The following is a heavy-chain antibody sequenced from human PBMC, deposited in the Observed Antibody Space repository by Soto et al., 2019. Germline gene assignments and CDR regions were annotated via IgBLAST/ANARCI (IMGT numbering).Heavy chain of an antibody. CDR2: IQGDGSEK. D-gene: IGHD3-10*01. CDR1: RFTFGSYW. CDR3: AAGFPPDF. Sequence: EVLLVESGGGLVQPGGSLTLSCAASRFTFGSYWMNWVRHAPGKGLEWVANIQGDGSEKYYVDSVEGRFTISRDNTKNSLELQMNSLRVEDTAVYYCAAGFPPDFWGQGTLVTVSS. J-gene: IGHJ4*02. V-gene: IGHV3-7*01.